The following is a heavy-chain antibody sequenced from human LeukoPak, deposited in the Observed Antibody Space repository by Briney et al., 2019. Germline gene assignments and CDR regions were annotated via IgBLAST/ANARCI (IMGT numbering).Heavy chain of an antibody. D-gene: IGHD3-10*01. CDR3: ARHGGVVRGEGRDGGRDAFDI. CDR2: IYYSGST. Sequence: PSETLSLTCTVSGGSITSYYWSWIRQPPGKGLEWIGYIYYSGSTNYNPSLKSRVTISLDTSKNQFSLKLSSVTAADTAVYYCARHGGVVRGEGRDGGRDAFDIWGQGTMVTVSS. CDR1: GGSITSYY. J-gene: IGHJ3*02. V-gene: IGHV4-59*08.